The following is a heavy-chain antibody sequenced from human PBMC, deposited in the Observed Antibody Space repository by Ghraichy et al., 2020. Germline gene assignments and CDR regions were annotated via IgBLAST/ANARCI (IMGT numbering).Heavy chain of an antibody. D-gene: IGHD3-16*01. CDR1: GGTFSSYA. J-gene: IGHJ5*02. CDR2: IIPILGIA. V-gene: IGHV1-69*10. Sequence: SVKVSCKASGGTFSSYAISWVRQAPGQGLEWMGGIIPILGIANYAQKFQGRVTITADKSTSTAYMELSSLRSEDTAVYYCARLGEFYNWFDPWGQGTLVTVSS. CDR3: ARLGEFYNWFDP.